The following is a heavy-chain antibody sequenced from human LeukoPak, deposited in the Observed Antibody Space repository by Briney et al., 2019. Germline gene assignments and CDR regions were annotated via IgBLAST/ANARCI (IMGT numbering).Heavy chain of an antibody. CDR1: GFTFSNYA. V-gene: IGHV3-23*01. D-gene: IGHD3-10*02. CDR3: AELGITMIGGV. Sequence: GGSLRLSCGASGFTFSNYAMSWVRQAPGKGLEWVSSLSGSGGSTYHADSVKGRFTISRDNAKNSLYLQMNSLRAEDTAVYYCAELGITMIGGVWGKGTTVTISS. CDR2: LSGSGGST. J-gene: IGHJ6*04.